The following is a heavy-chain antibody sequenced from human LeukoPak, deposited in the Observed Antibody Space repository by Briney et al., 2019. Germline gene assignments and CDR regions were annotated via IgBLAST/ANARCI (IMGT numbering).Heavy chain of an antibody. CDR3: AREPPTMVRGVIALKFDY. D-gene: IGHD3-10*01. CDR2: INPGGGST. J-gene: IGHJ4*02. V-gene: IGHV1-46*01. CDR1: GYTFTSYY. Sequence: ASVKVSCKASGYTFTSYYMHWVRQAPGQGLEWMGIINPGGGSTSYAQKFQGRVTMTRDTSTSTVYMELSSLRSEDAAVYYCAREPPTMVRGVIALKFDYWGQGTLVTVSS.